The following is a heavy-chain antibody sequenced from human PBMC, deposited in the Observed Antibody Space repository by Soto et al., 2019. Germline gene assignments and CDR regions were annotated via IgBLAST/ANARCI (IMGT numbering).Heavy chain of an antibody. V-gene: IGHV3-23*01. Sequence: EVQLLESGGGLVQPGGSLRLSCAASGFTFSSYAMSWVRQAPGKGLEWVSAISGSGGSTYYADSVKGRFTISRDNSKNTLYLQMNSLRAEDTAVYYCAKDRLGQGIAAAAADYWGQGTLVTVSS. CDR3: AKDRLGQGIAAAAADY. J-gene: IGHJ4*02. D-gene: IGHD6-13*01. CDR2: ISGSGGST. CDR1: GFTFSSYA.